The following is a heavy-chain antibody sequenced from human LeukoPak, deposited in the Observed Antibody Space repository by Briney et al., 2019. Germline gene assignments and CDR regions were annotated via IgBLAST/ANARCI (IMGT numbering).Heavy chain of an antibody. CDR1: GFTFSSYS. D-gene: IGHD6-19*01. CDR2: IYSGGST. J-gene: IGHJ4*02. CDR3: ARDIAVADLDY. V-gene: IGHV3-66*01. Sequence: GGSLRLSCAASGFTFSSYSMNWVRQAPGKGLEWVSVIYSGGSTYYADSVKGRFTISRDNSKNTLYLQMNSLRAEDTAVYYCARDIAVADLDYWGQGTLVTVSS.